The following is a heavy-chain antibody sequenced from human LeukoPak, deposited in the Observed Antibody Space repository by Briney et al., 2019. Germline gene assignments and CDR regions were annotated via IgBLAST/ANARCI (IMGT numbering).Heavy chain of an antibody. D-gene: IGHD5-12*01. J-gene: IGHJ4*02. CDR3: ARDDSGAKVDIDY. CDR1: GYSFSDYG. V-gene: IGHV1-18*01. CDR2: ISAYNGNR. Sequence: GASVKVSCKASGYSFSDYGFSWVRQAPGQGLEWLGWISAYNGNRNYAQKVEGRVTMTTDTSTSTAYLELRGLRPDDTAVYYCARDDSGAKVDIDYWGQGTLLIVSS.